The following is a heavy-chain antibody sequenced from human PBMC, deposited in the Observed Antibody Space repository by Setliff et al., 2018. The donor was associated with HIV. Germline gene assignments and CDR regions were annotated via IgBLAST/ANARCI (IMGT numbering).Heavy chain of an antibody. CDR1: GFTFSDYG. D-gene: IGHD4-4*01. CDR3: VRDLTTIVTRKVFDI. Sequence: PGGSLRLSCAASGFTFSDYGFHWVRQAPGKGLEWVAVISYDGSYKNYAESVKGRFTISRDNSKNTLYVQMNSLRADDTAIYYCVRDLTTIVTRKVFDIWGQGTMVTVSS. CDR2: ISYDGSYK. V-gene: IGHV3-30*19. J-gene: IGHJ3*02.